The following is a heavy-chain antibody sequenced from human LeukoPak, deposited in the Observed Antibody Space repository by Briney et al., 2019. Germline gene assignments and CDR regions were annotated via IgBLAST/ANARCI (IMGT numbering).Heavy chain of an antibody. D-gene: IGHD7-27*01. V-gene: IGHV4-4*07. Sequence: SETLSLTCTVSGGSIRGYYWSWIRQPAGKGLEWIGRIYTSGSTNYNPSLKSRVTISVDTSKNQFSLKLSSVTAADTAVYYCARHMNWGNAFDIWGQGTMVTVSS. CDR2: IYTSGST. J-gene: IGHJ3*02. CDR3: ARHMNWGNAFDI. CDR1: GGSIRGYY.